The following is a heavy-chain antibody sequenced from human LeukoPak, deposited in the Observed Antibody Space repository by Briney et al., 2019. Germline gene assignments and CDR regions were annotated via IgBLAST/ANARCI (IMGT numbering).Heavy chain of an antibody. Sequence: LTGGCLRLSCTASGFTFGDYAMSWFRQAPGKGLKWVGFIISKAYGGTTEYAASVKGRFTISRDDSKSIAYLQMNSLKTEDTAVYYCTRASGDNLYGPYGMDVWGQGTTVTVSS. CDR1: GFTFGDYA. J-gene: IGHJ6*02. CDR2: IISKAYGGTT. V-gene: IGHV3-49*03. CDR3: TRASGDNLYGPYGMDV. D-gene: IGHD2-8*01.